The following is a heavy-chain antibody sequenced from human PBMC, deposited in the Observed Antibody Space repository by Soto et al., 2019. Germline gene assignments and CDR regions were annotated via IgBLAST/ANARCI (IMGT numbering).Heavy chain of an antibody. CDR2: IWYDGSNK. D-gene: IGHD3-22*01. CDR3: AREGYYYDSSGGGGSFDY. J-gene: IGHJ4*02. CDR1: GFTFSSYG. V-gene: IGHV3-33*01. Sequence: QVQLVESGGGVVQPGRSLRLSCVASGFTFSSYGMHWVRQAPGKGLEWVAVIWYDGSNKYYADSVKGRFTISRDNSKNTLYLQMNSLRAEDTAVYYCAREGYYYDSSGGGGSFDYWGQGTLVTVSS.